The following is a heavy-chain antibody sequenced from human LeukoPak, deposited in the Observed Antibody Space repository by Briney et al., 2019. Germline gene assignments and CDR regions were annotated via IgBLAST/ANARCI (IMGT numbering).Heavy chain of an antibody. CDR1: GFTFSSYA. J-gene: IGHJ4*02. D-gene: IGHD3-3*01. CDR2: ISYDGSNK. CDR3: ANDDPFGVVIIPFDY. Sequence: QTGGSLRLSCAASGFTFSSYAMHWVRQAPGKGLEWVAVISYDGSNKYYADSVKGRFTISRDNSKNTLYLQMNSLRVEDTAVYYCANDDPFGVVIIPFDYWGQGTLVTVSS. V-gene: IGHV3-30-3*02.